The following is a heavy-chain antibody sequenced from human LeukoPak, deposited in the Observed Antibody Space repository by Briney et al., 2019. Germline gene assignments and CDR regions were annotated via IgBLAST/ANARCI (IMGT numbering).Heavy chain of an antibody. CDR1: GFTFSNYA. CDR2: ISYDGTNK. Sequence: PGGSLRLSYAASGFTFSNYAIHWVRQAPGKGLEWVAIISYDGTNKYYADSVKGRFTISRDNSKNTLYLQMNSLRAEDTAVYYCARDHNGSGNYYATSYNFDYWGQGTLVTVSS. J-gene: IGHJ4*02. D-gene: IGHD3-10*01. CDR3: ARDHNGSGNYYATSYNFDY. V-gene: IGHV3-30*04.